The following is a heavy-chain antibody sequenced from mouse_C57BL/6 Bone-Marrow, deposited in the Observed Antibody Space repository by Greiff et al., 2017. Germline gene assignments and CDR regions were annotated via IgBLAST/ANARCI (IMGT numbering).Heavy chain of an antibody. V-gene: IGHV1-26*01. D-gene: IGHD2-12*01. CDR2: INPNNGGT. CDR1: GYTFTDYY. CDR3: EEENDWYYFDY. J-gene: IGHJ2*01. Sequence: VQLQQSGPELVKPGASVKISCKASGYTFTDYYMNWVKQSHGKSLEWIGDINPNNGGTSYNQKFKGKATLTVDKSSSTAYMELRSLTSEDSAVYSCEEENDWYYFDYWGQGTTLTVSS.